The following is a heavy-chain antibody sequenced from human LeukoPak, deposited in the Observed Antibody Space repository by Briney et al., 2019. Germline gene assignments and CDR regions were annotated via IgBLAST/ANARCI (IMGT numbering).Heavy chain of an antibody. D-gene: IGHD2-21*02. V-gene: IGHV3-11*06. CDR2: IDAGATST. CDR1: GFTFSNYA. CDR3: VRGRLLRSTKYFDY. Sequence: RGSLRLSCATSGFTFSNYAMSWVRQAPGKGLEWVSYIDAGATSTNYADSVWGRFTLSRDNAQNSVHLQMNSLRDEDTAVYYCVRGRLLRSTKYFDYWGQGALVTVSS. J-gene: IGHJ4*02.